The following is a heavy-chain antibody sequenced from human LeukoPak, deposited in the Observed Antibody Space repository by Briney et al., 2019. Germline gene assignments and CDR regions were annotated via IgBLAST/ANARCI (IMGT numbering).Heavy chain of an antibody. J-gene: IGHJ5*02. CDR1: GFTFSSYS. CDR2: ISSSSSTI. CDR3: ARVDYNIMSKWFDP. Sequence: PGGSLRLSCAASGFTFSSYSMNWVRQAPGKGLEWVSYISSSSSTIYYADSVKGRFTISRDNAKNSLYLQMNSLRAEDTAVYYCARVDYNIMSKWFDPWGQGTLVTVSS. D-gene: IGHD3-9*01. V-gene: IGHV3-48*04.